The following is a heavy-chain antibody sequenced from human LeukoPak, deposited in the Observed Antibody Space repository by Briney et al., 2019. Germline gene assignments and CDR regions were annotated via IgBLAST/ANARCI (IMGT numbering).Heavy chain of an antibody. D-gene: IGHD6-19*01. Sequence: SETLSLTCTVSGASITTYYRSWIRQSPGKGLEWVGYISNIRSSNYKPSLKRRVTISAHTTKNQVSLKLTSVTAADTAVYYCTRGERLGLDSWGQGTLVTVSS. CDR3: TRGERLGLDS. J-gene: IGHJ4*02. V-gene: IGHV4-59*01. CDR2: ISNIRSS. CDR1: GASITTYY.